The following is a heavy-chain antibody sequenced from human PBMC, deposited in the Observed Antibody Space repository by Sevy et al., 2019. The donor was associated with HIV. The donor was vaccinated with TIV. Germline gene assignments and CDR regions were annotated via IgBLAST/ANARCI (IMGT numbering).Heavy chain of an antibody. V-gene: IGHV3-23*01. CDR1: GFAFHEYS. Sequence: GESLKISCAASGFAFHEYSMSWIRQAPGKGLEWVATLSFGCGKINYADSVKGRFTISRDNSKNSFYLQMDNLRVEDTAVYYCAREGCSRPHDYWGQGTRVTVSS. J-gene: IGHJ4*02. D-gene: IGHD2-8*01. CDR3: AREGCSRPHDY. CDR2: LSFGCGKI.